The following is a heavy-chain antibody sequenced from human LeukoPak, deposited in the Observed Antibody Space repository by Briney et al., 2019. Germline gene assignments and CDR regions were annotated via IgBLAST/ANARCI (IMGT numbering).Heavy chain of an antibody. V-gene: IGHV3-21*01. CDR2: ISSSSSYI. CDR3: ARDLSRVVGSSSDFDY. CDR1: GFTFSSYS. J-gene: IGHJ4*02. Sequence: GGSLRLSCAASGFTFSSYSMNWVRQAPGKGLEWVSYISSSSSYIYYADSVKGRFTISRDNAKNSLYLQMNSLRAEDTAVYYCARDLSRVVGSSSDFDYWGQGTLVTVSS. D-gene: IGHD6-6*01.